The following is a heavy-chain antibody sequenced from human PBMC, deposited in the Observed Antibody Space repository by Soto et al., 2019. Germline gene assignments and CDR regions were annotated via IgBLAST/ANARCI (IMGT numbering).Heavy chain of an antibody. V-gene: IGHV3-23*01. D-gene: IGHD4-17*01. Sequence: GGSLRLSCAASGFTFSSYAMSWVRQAPGKGLEWVSAISGSGGSTYYADSVKGRFTISRDNSKNTLYLQMNSLRAEDTAVYYCANAPYGDYAINWFDPWGQGTLVTVSS. CDR3: ANAPYGDYAINWFDP. J-gene: IGHJ5*02. CDR2: ISGSGGST. CDR1: GFTFSSYA.